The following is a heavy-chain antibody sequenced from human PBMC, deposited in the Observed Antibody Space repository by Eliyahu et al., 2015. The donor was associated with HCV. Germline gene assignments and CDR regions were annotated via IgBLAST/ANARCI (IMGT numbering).Heavy chain of an antibody. CDR3: TRVPRVVVVPAAHYYYYYGMDV. CDR2: IRSKAYGGTT. Sequence: FGDYAMSWFRQAPGKGLEWVGFIRSKAYGGTTEYAASVKGRFTISRDDSKSIAYLQMNSLKTEDTAVYYCTRVPRVVVVPAAHYYYYYGMDVWGQGTTVTVSS. V-gene: IGHV3-49*03. D-gene: IGHD2-2*01. CDR1: FGDYA. J-gene: IGHJ6*02.